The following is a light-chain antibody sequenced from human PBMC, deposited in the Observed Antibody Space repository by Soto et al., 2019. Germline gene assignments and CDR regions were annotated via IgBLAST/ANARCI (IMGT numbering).Light chain of an antibody. Sequence: DIQMTQSPSTLSAYVGDRVTITCRASQSVGGWLAWYQQKPGKAPKLLISVASTLERGVPSRFSGSGSGAEYTLTISSLQPDDFATDDCEQYNAYPFTFGPGTTVDIK. CDR1: QSVGGW. CDR2: VAS. CDR3: EQYNAYPFT. J-gene: IGKJ3*01. V-gene: IGKV1-5*01.